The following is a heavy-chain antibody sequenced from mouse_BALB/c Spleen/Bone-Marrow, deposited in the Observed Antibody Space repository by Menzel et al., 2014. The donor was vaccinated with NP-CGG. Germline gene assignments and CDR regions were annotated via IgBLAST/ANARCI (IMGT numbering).Heavy chain of an antibody. CDR1: GFSFSSYA. J-gene: IGHJ2*01. D-gene: IGHD1-2*01. CDR3: ARARGVTTATPYYFDY. Sequence: EVKLVESGGGLVKPGGSLKLSCAASGFSFSSYAVSWVRQTPEKRPEWVASISGGGNSYHSDNMKGRFTISRDNARNILYLQMSRLRSEDTAMYYCARARGVTTATPYYFDYWGQGTALTVSS. CDR2: ISGGGNS. V-gene: IGHV5-6-5*01.